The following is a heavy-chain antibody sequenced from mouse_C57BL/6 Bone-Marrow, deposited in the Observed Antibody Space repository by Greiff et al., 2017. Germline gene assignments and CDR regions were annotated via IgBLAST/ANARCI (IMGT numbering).Heavy chain of an antibody. J-gene: IGHJ3*01. CDR3: AIQTAQATGFAY. D-gene: IGHD3-2*02. CDR1: GYTFTSYW. Sequence: QVQLKQPGAELVKPGASVKVSCKASGYTFTSYWMHWVKQRPGQGLEWIGRIHPSDSDTNYNQKFKGKATLTVDKSSSTAYMQLSSLTSEDSAVYYCAIQTAQATGFAYWGQGTLVTVSA. CDR2: IHPSDSDT. V-gene: IGHV1-74*01.